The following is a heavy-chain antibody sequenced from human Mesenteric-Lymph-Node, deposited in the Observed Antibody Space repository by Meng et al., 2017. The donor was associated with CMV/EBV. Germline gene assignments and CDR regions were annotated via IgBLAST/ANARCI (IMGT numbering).Heavy chain of an antibody. CDR3: ARGRYCTSISCYFDY. CDR1: GFTFNSYH. Sequence: GGSLRLSCGASGFTFNSYHMNWVRQAPGKGLEWVSSISSSSGDIYHGDSVKGRFTISRDNAKNSLYLQMNSLRAEDTAVYYCARGRYCTSISCYFDYWGQGTLVTVSS. D-gene: IGHD2-2*01. CDR2: ISSSSGDI. V-gene: IGHV3-21*01. J-gene: IGHJ4*02.